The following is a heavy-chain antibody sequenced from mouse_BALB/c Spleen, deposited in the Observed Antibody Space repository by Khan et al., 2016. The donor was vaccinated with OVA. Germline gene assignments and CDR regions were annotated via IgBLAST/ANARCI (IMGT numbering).Heavy chain of an antibody. CDR3: ALPAY. Sequence: EVQLQESGPGLVKPSQSLSLTCTVTGYSITSDYAWNWIRQFPGNKLEWMGYISYSGSTSYTPSLKSRISFTRDTSKNQFFLQLNSATTEDTATYYCALPAYWGQGTLVTVSA. CDR2: ISYSGST. CDR1: GYSITSDYA. V-gene: IGHV3-2*02. J-gene: IGHJ3*01.